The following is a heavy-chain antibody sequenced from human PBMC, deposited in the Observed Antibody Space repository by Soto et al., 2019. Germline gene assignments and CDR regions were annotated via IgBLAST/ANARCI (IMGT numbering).Heavy chain of an antibody. CDR1: GYSFTSYW. CDR3: ARQAAAGKYYYAMDV. Sequence: GESLKISCKGSGYSFTSYWIGWVRQMPGKGLEWMGIIYPGDSYTRYSPSFQGQVTISADKSINTTYLQWSSLKASDTAIYYCARQAAAGKYYYAMDVWGQGTTVTVSS. CDR2: IYPGDSYT. D-gene: IGHD6-13*01. V-gene: IGHV5-51*01. J-gene: IGHJ6*02.